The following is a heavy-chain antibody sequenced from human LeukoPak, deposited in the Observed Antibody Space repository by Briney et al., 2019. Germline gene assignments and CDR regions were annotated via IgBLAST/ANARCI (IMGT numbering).Heavy chain of an antibody. CDR1: GFTFSSYW. Sequence: PGGSLRLSCAASGFTFSSYWMNWARQAPGKGLEWVAVISYDGGNKYYADSVKGRFTISRDNSKNTLYLQMNSLRAEDTAVYYCARDLASPADYWGQGTLVTVSS. V-gene: IGHV3-30-3*01. J-gene: IGHJ4*02. CDR3: ARDLASPADY. D-gene: IGHD1-26*01. CDR2: ISYDGGNK.